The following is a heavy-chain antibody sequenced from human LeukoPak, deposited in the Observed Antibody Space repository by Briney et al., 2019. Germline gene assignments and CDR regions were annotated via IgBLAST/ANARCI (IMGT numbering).Heavy chain of an antibody. CDR2: IRQDGSDK. J-gene: IGHJ4*02. Sequence: GGSLRLSCAVSGFPFSHYWMTWVRQAPGKGLEWVANIRQDGSDKYYVDSVRGRFTISRDNAKNSLYLQMNSLRGEDTAVYYCAKLGTTSVTTGYWGQGTLVTVSS. V-gene: IGHV3-7*01. CDR1: GFPFSHYW. D-gene: IGHD4-17*01. CDR3: AKLGTTSVTTGY.